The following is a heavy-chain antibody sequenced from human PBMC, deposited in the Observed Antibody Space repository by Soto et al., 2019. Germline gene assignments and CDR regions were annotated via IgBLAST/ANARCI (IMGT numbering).Heavy chain of an antibody. D-gene: IGHD3-3*01. CDR2: IYPGDSHT. Sequence: XDSLKISCKGSGYSFTIYWIAWVRQMPGKGLEWMGIIYPGDSHTVYSPSFQGQVTFSADKSISTAFLQWSSLEASDTAMYYCERLMNTLFGVVITFDHWGKGTLVT. CDR3: ERLMNTLFGVVITFDH. V-gene: IGHV5-51*01. CDR1: GYSFTIYW. J-gene: IGHJ4*02.